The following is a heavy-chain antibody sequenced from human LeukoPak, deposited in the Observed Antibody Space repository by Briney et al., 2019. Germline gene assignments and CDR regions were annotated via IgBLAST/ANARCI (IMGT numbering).Heavy chain of an antibody. Sequence: GGSLRLSCAASGFTFSSYGMHWVRQAPGKGLEWVAVIWYDGSNKYYADSVKGRFTISRDNSKNTLYLQMNSLRAEDTAVYYCAREPYSSSPFDIWGQGTMVTVSS. V-gene: IGHV3-33*01. CDR1: GFTFSSYG. CDR2: IWYDGSNK. CDR3: AREPYSSSPFDI. D-gene: IGHD6-13*01. J-gene: IGHJ3*02.